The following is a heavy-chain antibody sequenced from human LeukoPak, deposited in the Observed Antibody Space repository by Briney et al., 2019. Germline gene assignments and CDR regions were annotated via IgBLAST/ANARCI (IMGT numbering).Heavy chain of an antibody. D-gene: IGHD3-16*01. J-gene: IGHJ5*02. CDR2: INPNSGGT. Sequence: ASVKVSCKASGYTFTGYYMHWVRQAPGQGLEWMGWINPNSGGTNYAQKFQGRVTMTRDTSISTAYMELSRLRSDDTAVYYCARAKVGGVPNWFDPWDQGTLVTVSS. V-gene: IGHV1-2*02. CDR3: ARAKVGGVPNWFDP. CDR1: GYTFTGYY.